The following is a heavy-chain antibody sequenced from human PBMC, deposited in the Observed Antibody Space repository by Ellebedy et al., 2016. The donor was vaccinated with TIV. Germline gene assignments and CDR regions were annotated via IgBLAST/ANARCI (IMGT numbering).Heavy chain of an antibody. J-gene: IGHJ6*02. Sequence: SETLSLXXTVSGYSISSGYYWGCTRQPPGKGLEWIGSIYHSGSTYYNPSLKSRVTISVDTSKNQFSLKLSSVTAADTAVYDCARGGCKGSGSYLYYYGMDVWGQGTTVTVSS. CDR1: GYSISSGYY. D-gene: IGHD3-10*01. CDR2: IYHSGST. V-gene: IGHV4-38-2*02. CDR3: ARGGCKGSGSYLYYYGMDV.